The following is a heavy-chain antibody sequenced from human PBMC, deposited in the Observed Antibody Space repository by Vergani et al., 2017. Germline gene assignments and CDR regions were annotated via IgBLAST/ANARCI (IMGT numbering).Heavy chain of an antibody. CDR1: GYKFTNYW. CDR3: ARQQYYYDSSGYHGNFDY. V-gene: IGHV5-51*01. J-gene: IGHJ4*02. Sequence: EVQLVQSGAEVKKPGESLKISCKGSGYKFTNYWIGWVRQMPGKGLEWMGIIYPGDSDTRYSPSFQGQVTISADKSISTAYLQWSSLKASDTAMYYCARQQYYYDSSGYHGNFDYWGQGTQVTVSS. CDR2: IYPGDSDT. D-gene: IGHD3-22*01.